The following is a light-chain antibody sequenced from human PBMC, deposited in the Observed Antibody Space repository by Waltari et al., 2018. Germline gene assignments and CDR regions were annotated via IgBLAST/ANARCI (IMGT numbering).Light chain of an antibody. CDR2: TAS. Sequence: DIEMTQSPSSLSASVGDRVTITCRASQSISNYLTWYKQRPGKAPNLLIHTASNLQSGVPSRFSGSGSGTDFTLTISSLQPEDFAIYYCQQSYNFPRTFGQGTKVEVK. V-gene: IGKV1-39*01. J-gene: IGKJ1*01. CDR1: QSISNY. CDR3: QQSYNFPRT.